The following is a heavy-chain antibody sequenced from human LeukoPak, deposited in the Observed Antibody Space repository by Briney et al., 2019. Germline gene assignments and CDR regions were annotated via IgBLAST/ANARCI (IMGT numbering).Heavy chain of an antibody. CDR2: IIPIFGTA. V-gene: IGHV1-69*13. Sequence: SVEVSCKASGGTFSSYAISWVRQAPGQGLEWMGGIIPIFGTANYAQKFQGRVTITADESTSTAYMELSSLRSEDTAVYYCAREEVVAATGYYYYDGMDVWGKGTTVTVSS. D-gene: IGHD2-15*01. CDR3: AREEVVAATGYYYYDGMDV. CDR1: GGTFSSYA. J-gene: IGHJ6*04.